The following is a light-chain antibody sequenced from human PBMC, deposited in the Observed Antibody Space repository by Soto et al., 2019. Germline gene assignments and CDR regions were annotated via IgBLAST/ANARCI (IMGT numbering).Light chain of an antibody. J-gene: IGKJ4*01. V-gene: IGKV3-20*01. Sequence: EIVLTQSPATLSLSPGERSSLSCGASQSITSSFLAWYQQKPGQAPXLXXYGASSRATGIPDRFSGTGSGTDFTLTISRLEPEDFAVYYGQQYGRSPPLSFGGGTKVDIK. CDR1: QSITSSF. CDR2: GAS. CDR3: QQYGRSPPLS.